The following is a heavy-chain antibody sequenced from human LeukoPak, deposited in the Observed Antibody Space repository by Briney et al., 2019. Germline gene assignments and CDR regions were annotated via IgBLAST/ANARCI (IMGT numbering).Heavy chain of an antibody. Sequence: GGSLRLSCAASGFSFGSYAMSWVRQAPGKGLEWVSGVSGSGGSTYYADSVQGRFTITRDNSKNTLYLQMNSLRGEDTAVYHCAKEVGYCTSSNCYSWFDPWGQGTQVTVSS. CDR1: GFSFGSYA. V-gene: IGHV3-23*01. CDR3: AKEVGYCTSSNCYSWFDP. J-gene: IGHJ5*02. D-gene: IGHD2-2*02. CDR2: VSGSGGST.